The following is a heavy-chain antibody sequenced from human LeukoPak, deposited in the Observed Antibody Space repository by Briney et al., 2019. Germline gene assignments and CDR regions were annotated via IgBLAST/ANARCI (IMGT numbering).Heavy chain of an antibody. V-gene: IGHV1-18*01. Sequence: AYNGNTNYAQKLQGRVTMTTDTSTSTAYMGLRSLRSDDTAVYYCARDIAVAAIIPPYFDYWGQGTLVTVSS. CDR3: ARDIAVAAIIPPYFDY. D-gene: IGHD6-19*01. CDR2: AYNGNT. J-gene: IGHJ4*02.